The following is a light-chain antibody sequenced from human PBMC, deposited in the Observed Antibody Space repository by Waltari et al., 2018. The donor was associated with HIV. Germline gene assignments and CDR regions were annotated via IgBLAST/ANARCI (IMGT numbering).Light chain of an antibody. J-gene: IGLJ2*01. CDR2: DVS. Sequence: QSALTQPASVSGSPGQSITISCTGTSSAVGTSNYVSWYQQHPGKAPKLMVYDVSNRPSGVSNRFSGSKSANTASLTISGLQAEDEADYYCSSYTSSSTVVFGGGTKLTVL. V-gene: IGLV2-14*03. CDR1: SSAVGTSNY. CDR3: SSYTSSSTVV.